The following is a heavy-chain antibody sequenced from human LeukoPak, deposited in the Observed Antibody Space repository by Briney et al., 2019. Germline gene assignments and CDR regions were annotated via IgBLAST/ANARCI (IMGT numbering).Heavy chain of an antibody. V-gene: IGHV1-69*04. Sequence: SVTVSCKASGYTFTSYGISWVRPAPGQGLAWMGRIIPILGIANYAQKFQGRVTITADKSTSTAYMKLSSLRSEDTAVYYCARDPVYYDSSGYQDYWGQGTLVTVSS. CDR1: GYTFTSYG. CDR2: IIPILGIA. J-gene: IGHJ4*02. D-gene: IGHD3-22*01. CDR3: ARDPVYYDSSGYQDY.